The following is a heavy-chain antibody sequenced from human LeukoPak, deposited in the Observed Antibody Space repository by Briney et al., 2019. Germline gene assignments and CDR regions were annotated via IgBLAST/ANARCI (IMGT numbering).Heavy chain of an antibody. CDR1: GYTFTGYY. D-gene: IGHD6-6*01. J-gene: IGHJ4*02. Sequence: ASVKVSRKASGYTFTGYYMHWVRQAPGQGLEWMGWINANSGGTNYAQNFQGRVTMTRDTSITTAYMELSRLTSDDTAVYYCARDGSIAGLDYWGQGTLVTVSS. V-gene: IGHV1-2*02. CDR3: ARDGSIAGLDY. CDR2: INANSGGT.